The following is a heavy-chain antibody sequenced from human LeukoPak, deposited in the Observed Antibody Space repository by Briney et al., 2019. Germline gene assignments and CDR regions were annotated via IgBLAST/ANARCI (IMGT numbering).Heavy chain of an antibody. CDR1: GFTFSDYY. V-gene: IGHV3-11*01. CDR3: ASLKYHYFDY. Sequence: GGSLRLSCAASGFTFSDYYMSRIRQAPGKGLEWVSHISDRGRTKNYADSVQGRFTISRDNAKNSLYLQINSLRAEDTAVYYCASLKYHYFDYWGQGTLVTVSS. J-gene: IGHJ4*02. D-gene: IGHD2/OR15-2a*01. CDR2: ISDRGRTK.